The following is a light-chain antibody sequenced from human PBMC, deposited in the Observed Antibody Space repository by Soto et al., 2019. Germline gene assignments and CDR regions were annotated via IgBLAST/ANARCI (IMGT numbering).Light chain of an antibody. CDR3: SSYTSRSIHVG. V-gene: IGLV2-14*01. J-gene: IGLJ2*01. Sequence: QSALTQPASVSGSPGQSITISCTGTSSDVGGYNYVSWYQQHPGKAPKLMIYDVSNRPSGVSDRFSGSKSGNTASLTISGLQAEDEADYYGSSYTSRSIHVGFGGGTKRTVL. CDR1: SSDVGGYNY. CDR2: DVS.